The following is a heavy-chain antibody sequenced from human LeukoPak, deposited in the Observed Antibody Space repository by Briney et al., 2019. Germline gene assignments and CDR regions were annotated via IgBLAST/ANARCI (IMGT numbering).Heavy chain of an antibody. CDR1: GGSISSGSYY. D-gene: IGHD3-22*01. CDR3: ARAEGGYYDSSGDYWFDP. Sequence: SQTLSLTCTVSGGSISSGSYYWSWIRQPAGKGLEWIGRIYTSGSTNYNPSLKSRVTISVDTSKNQFSLKLSSVTGADTAVYYCARAEGGYYDSSGDYWFDPWGQGTLVTVSS. J-gene: IGHJ5*02. CDR2: IYTSGST. V-gene: IGHV4-61*02.